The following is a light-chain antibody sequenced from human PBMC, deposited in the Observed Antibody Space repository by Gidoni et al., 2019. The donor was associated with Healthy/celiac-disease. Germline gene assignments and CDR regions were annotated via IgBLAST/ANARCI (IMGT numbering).Light chain of an antibody. Sequence: QSALTQPASVSGSPGQSITISCTGTSSDVGSYNLVSWYQQQPGKAPKLMIYEVSKRPSGVSNRFSDSKSGNTASLTISGLQAEDEADYYCCSYAGSSTYVFGTGTKVTVL. J-gene: IGLJ1*01. CDR1: SSDVGSYNL. CDR3: CSYAGSSTYV. V-gene: IGLV2-23*02. CDR2: EVS.